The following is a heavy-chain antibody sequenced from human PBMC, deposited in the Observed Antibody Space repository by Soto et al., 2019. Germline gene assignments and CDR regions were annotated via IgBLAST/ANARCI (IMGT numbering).Heavy chain of an antibody. J-gene: IGHJ4*02. CDR3: AREAIIVIPAPEYYFDY. CDR2: IYSGGYT. CDR1: GFDVSNTD. Sequence: EVQLVESGGDLVQRGGSLRLSCAASGFDVSNTDMSWVRQAPGKGLEWVSVIYSGGYTNYADSVKSRFIVSRDSHNKTLYLQMDSLRAEAAAVYYFAREAIIVIPAPEYYFDYWGQGTLVTVSS. V-gene: IGHV3-66*01. D-gene: IGHD3-22*01.